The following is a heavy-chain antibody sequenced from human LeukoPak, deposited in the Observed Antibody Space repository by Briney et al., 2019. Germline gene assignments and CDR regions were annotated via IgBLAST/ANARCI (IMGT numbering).Heavy chain of an antibody. V-gene: IGHV4-59*01. CDR1: GGSISSYY. Sequence: YPSETLSLTCTVSGGSISSYYWSWIRQPPGKGLEWIGYIYYSGSTNYNPSLKSRVTISVDTSKNQFSLKLSSVTAADTAVYYCATLGGNDDYWGQGTLVTVSS. J-gene: IGHJ4*02. D-gene: IGHD2-15*01. CDR2: IYYSGST. CDR3: ATLGGNDDY.